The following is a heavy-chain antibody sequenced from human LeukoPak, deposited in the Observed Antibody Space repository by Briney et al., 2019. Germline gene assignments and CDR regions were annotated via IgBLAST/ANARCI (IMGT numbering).Heavy chain of an antibody. Sequence: SETLSLTCTVSGGSISSGGYYWSWIRQHPGKGLEWIGYIYYSGSTYYNPSLKSRVTISVDTSKNQFSLKLSSVTAADTAVYYCARVLENSGSYYFWIHAFDIWGQGTMVTVSS. CDR3: ARVLENSGSYYFWIHAFDI. J-gene: IGHJ3*02. CDR1: GGSISSGGYY. V-gene: IGHV4-31*03. D-gene: IGHD1-26*01. CDR2: IYYSGST.